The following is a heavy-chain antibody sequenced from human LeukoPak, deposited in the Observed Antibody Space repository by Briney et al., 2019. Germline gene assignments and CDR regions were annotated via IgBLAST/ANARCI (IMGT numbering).Heavy chain of an antibody. J-gene: IGHJ4*02. D-gene: IGHD1-7*01. Sequence: GGSLTLSCAASEFTFSDYWMTWVRQAPGKGLEWVADIQKDGSKKNQVDSVKGRFTISRDNAKSSLYLQMDSLKTEDTAVYFSAKDSFELSPLLFHYFDYWGQGALVTVSS. CDR2: IQKDGSKK. CDR1: EFTFSDYW. CDR3: AKDSFELSPLLFHYFDY. V-gene: IGHV3-7*01.